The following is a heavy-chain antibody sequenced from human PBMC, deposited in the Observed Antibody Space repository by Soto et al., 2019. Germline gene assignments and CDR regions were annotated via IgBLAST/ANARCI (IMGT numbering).Heavy chain of an antibody. CDR2: FSGSGGST. CDR3: AKDPFTTDPAAKNFYYYYYMDV. Sequence: GGSLRLSCAASGFTFSSYAMSWVRQAPGKGLEWVSAFSGSGGSTYYADSVKGRFTISRDNSKNTLYLQMNSLRAEDTAVYYCAKDPFTTDPAAKNFYYYYYMDVWGKGTTVTVSS. V-gene: IGHV3-23*01. CDR1: GFTFSSYA. J-gene: IGHJ6*03. D-gene: IGHD2-2*01.